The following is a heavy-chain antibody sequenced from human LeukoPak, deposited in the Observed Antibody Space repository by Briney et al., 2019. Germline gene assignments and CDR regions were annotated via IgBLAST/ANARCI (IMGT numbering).Heavy chain of an antibody. V-gene: IGHV4-34*01. CDR1: GFTFSNYW. Sequence: GSLRLSCAASGFTFSNYWMSWVRQPPGKGLEWIGEINHSGSTNYNPSLKSRVTISVDTSKNQFSLKLSSVTAADTAVYYCARRSIAARPSYDYWGQGTLVTVSS. CDR3: ARRSIAARPSYDY. D-gene: IGHD6-6*01. J-gene: IGHJ4*02. CDR2: INHSGST.